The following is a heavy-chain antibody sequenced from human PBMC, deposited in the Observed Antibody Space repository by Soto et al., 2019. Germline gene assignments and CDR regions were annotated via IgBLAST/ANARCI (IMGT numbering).Heavy chain of an antibody. J-gene: IGHJ6*02. Sequence: SVKVSCKASGGTFSSYAVSWVRQAPGQGLEWMGVIIPLLNTPKYVQKFQGRVTITADKSTSTAYMELSSLRSEDTAVYYCARSGVVRLGELSLTDLPYYYYYGMDVWGQGTTVTVSS. CDR2: IIPLLNTP. D-gene: IGHD3-16*02. CDR1: GGTFSSYA. V-gene: IGHV1-69*10. CDR3: ARSGVVRLGELSLTDLPYYYYYGMDV.